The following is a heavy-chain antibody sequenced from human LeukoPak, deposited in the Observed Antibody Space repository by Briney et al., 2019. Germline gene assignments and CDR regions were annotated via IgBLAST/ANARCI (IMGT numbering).Heavy chain of an antibody. CDR1: GFTFSNAW. CDR2: IKSKTDGGTT. Sequence: PGGSLRLSCAASGFTFSNAWMSWVRQAPGKGLEWVGRIKSKTDGGTTDYAAPVKGRFTISRDDSKNTLYLQMNSLKTEDTAVYCCTTDPYYYDSSGYYPLGYFDYWGQGTLVTVSS. V-gene: IGHV3-15*01. J-gene: IGHJ4*02. CDR3: TTDPYYYDSSGYYPLGYFDY. D-gene: IGHD3-22*01.